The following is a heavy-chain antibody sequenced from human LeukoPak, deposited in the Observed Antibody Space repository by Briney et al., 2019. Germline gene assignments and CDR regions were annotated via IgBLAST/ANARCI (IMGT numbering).Heavy chain of an antibody. Sequence: ASVKVSCKASAYTFSGYYIHWVRQPPGQGLEWMGWINFNSGGKIFAEKFQDRVTMARDTSISTAYMELSRLRSDDTAVYYCARQIWSGSRACDFWGRGTLVTVSS. CDR1: AYTFSGYY. CDR3: ARQIWSGSRACDF. V-gene: IGHV1-2*02. CDR2: INFNSGGK. D-gene: IGHD3/OR15-3a*01. J-gene: IGHJ4*02.